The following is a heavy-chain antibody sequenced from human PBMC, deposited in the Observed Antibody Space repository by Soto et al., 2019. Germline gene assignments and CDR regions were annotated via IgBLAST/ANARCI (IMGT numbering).Heavy chain of an antibody. CDR2: IYPGDSDT. CDR3: ARQGRYGFWSGYCFDY. D-gene: IGHD3-3*01. Sequence: GESLKISCKGSGYSFTSYWIGWVRQMPGKGLEWMGIIYPGDSDTRYSPSFQGQVTISADKSISTAYLQWSSLKASDTAMYYCARQGRYGFWSGYCFDYWGQGTLVTVS. V-gene: IGHV5-51*01. J-gene: IGHJ4*02. CDR1: GYSFTSYW.